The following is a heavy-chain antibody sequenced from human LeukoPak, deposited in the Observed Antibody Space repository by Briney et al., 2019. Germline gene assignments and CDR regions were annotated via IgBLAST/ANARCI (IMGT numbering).Heavy chain of an antibody. CDR3: ASNVVAAAGTRRYYYYMDV. CDR2: IYYSGST. V-gene: IGHV4-39*01. D-gene: IGHD6-13*01. J-gene: IGHJ6*03. CDR1: GGSFSGYY. Sequence: PSETLSLTCAVYGGSFSGYYWGWIRQPPGKGLEWIGSIYYSGSTYYNPSLKSRVTISVDTSKNQFSLKLSSVTAADTAVYYCASNVVAAAGTRRYYYYMDVWGKGTTVTVSS.